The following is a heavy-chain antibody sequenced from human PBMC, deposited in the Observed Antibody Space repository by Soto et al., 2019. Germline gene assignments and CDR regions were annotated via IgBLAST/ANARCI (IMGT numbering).Heavy chain of an antibody. J-gene: IGHJ6*02. Sequence: QVQLVQSGAEVKKPGSSVKVSCKASGGTFSSYAISWVRQAPGQGLEWMGGIIPIFGTANYAQKFQGRATITADKSTSTAYMELSSLTSEDKAVYYCATPYPPDQIVVVVAARYYYYYGMDVWGQGTTVTVS. CDR1: GGTFSSYA. CDR3: ATPYPPDQIVVVVAARYYYYYGMDV. D-gene: IGHD2-15*01. CDR2: IIPIFGTA. V-gene: IGHV1-69*06.